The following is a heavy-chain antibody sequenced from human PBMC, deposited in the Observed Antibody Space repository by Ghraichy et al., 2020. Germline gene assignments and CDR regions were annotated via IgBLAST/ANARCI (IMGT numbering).Heavy chain of an antibody. V-gene: IGHV3-23*01. CDR1: GFTFSSYA. CDR3: AKGQQLDDAFDI. D-gene: IGHD6-13*01. Sequence: GESLNISCAASGFTFSSYAMSWVRQAPGKGLEWVSAISGSGGSTYYADSVKGRFTISRDNSKNTLYLQMNSLRAEDTAVYYCAKGQQLDDAFDIWGQGTMVTVSS. J-gene: IGHJ3*02. CDR2: ISGSGGST.